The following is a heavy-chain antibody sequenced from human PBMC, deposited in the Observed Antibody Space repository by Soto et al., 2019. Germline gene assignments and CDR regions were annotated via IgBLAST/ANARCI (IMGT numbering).Heavy chain of an antibody. V-gene: IGHV5-51*01. CDR1: GYSFTSYW. CDR2: IYPGDSDT. Sequence: GESLKISCKGSGYSFTSYWIGWVRQMPGKGLEWMGIIYPGDSDTRYSPSFQGQFTISADKSISTAYLQWSSLKASDTAMYYCARSHQYGSGSYYAFDYWGQGTMVTVSS. CDR3: ARSHQYGSGSYYAFDY. D-gene: IGHD3-10*01. J-gene: IGHJ4*02.